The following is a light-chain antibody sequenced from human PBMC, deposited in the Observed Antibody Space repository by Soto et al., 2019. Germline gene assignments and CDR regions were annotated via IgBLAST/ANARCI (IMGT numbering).Light chain of an antibody. Sequence: QAVVTQPPSVSGAPGQRVTISCTGSSSNIGAGYDVHWYQQLPGTAPKLLIYGNSNRPSGVPDRFSGSKSGTSASLAITGLQVEDEADYYCQSYDSSLSGPWVFGTGTKLTVL. J-gene: IGLJ1*01. CDR1: SSNIGAGYD. V-gene: IGLV1-40*01. CDR2: GNS. CDR3: QSYDSSLSGPWV.